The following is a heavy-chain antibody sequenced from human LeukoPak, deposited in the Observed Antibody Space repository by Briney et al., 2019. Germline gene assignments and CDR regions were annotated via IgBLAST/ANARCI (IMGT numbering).Heavy chain of an antibody. CDR1: GFTFSSYW. D-gene: IGHD5-12*01. CDR2: INSDGSST. Sequence: EGSLRLSCAASGFTFSSYWKHWVRQAPGKGLVWLSRINSDGSSTSYADSVKGRFTISRDNAKNTLYLQMNSLRAEDTAVYYCAREYGGYVRYFDYWGQGTLVTVSS. CDR3: AREYGGYVRYFDY. V-gene: IGHV3-74*01. J-gene: IGHJ4*02.